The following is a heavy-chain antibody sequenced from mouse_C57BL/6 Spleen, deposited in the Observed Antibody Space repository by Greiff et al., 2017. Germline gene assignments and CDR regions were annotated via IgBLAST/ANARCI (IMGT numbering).Heavy chain of an antibody. CDR3: ASSTAAQATWQ. CDR1: GFTFTSYW. CDR2: IYPSDSDT. V-gene: IGHV1-61*01. D-gene: IGHD3-2*02. J-gene: IGHJ2*01. Sequence: QVKLQQPGAELVRPGSSVKLSCKASGFTFTSYWMDWVQQSPGQGLEWIGNIYPSDSDTHYPQRFKDNATWTVDKSTSTAYKQLSSLTSEDSAVYYCASSTAAQATWQWGQGTTLTVSS.